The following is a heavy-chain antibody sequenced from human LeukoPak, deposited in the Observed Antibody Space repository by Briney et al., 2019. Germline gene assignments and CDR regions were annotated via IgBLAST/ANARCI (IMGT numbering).Heavy chain of an antibody. CDR1: GGSFSGYY. V-gene: IGHV4-34*01. J-gene: IGHJ4*02. CDR3: ARGSRRYSGYEGVRHFDY. Sequence: SETLSLTCAVYGGSFSGYYWSWIRQPPGKGLEWIGEINHSGSTNYNPSLKSRVTISVDTSKNQFSLKLSSVTAADTAVYYCARGSRRYSGYEGVRHFDYWGQGTLVTVSS. D-gene: IGHD5-12*01. CDR2: INHSGST.